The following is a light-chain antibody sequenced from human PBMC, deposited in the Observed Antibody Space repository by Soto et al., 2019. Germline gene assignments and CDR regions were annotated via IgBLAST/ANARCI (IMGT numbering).Light chain of an antibody. J-gene: IGKJ5*01. CDR1: QGISSY. CDR2: AAS. Sequence: IQLTQSPSSLSASVGDRVTITCRASQGISSYLAWYQQKPGKAPKLLIYAASTLQSGVPSRFSGSGSGTEFTLTISSLQPEDFATYYCQQLNSYPWITFGQGTRLEIK. V-gene: IGKV1-9*01. CDR3: QQLNSYPWIT.